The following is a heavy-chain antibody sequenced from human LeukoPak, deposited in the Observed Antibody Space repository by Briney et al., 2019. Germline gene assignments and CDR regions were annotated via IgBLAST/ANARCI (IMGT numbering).Heavy chain of an antibody. CDR2: TYYRSKWYN. J-gene: IGHJ2*01. Sequence: SQTLSLTCAISGDSVSGNSATWNWIRQSPSRGLEWLGRTYYRSKWYNDYAVSVKSRITINPDTSKNQFSLQLNSVTPEDTAVYYCTRAGSYGYYWYFDPWGRGTLVTVSS. V-gene: IGHV6-1*01. CDR3: TRAGSYGYYWYFDP. D-gene: IGHD5-18*01. CDR1: GDSVSGNSAT.